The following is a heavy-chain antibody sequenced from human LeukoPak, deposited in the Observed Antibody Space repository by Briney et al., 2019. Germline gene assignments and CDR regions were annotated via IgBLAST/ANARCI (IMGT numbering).Heavy chain of an antibody. CDR2: IFYSGST. J-gene: IGHJ3*02. V-gene: IGHV4-39*07. D-gene: IGHD6-13*01. CDR3: ASNQQLVRGDAFDI. CDR1: GGSISTSNYY. Sequence: SETLSLTCTVSGGSISTSNYYWGWIRQPPGKGLAWIGNIFYSGSTYYNPSLKSRVTISVDTSKNQFSLKLSSVTAADTAVYYCASNQQLVRGDAFDIWGQGTMVTVSS.